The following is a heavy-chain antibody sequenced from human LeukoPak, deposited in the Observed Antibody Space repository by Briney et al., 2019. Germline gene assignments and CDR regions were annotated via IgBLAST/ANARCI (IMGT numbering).Heavy chain of an antibody. CDR3: AKTPGGAAGNRVFDH. V-gene: IGHV3-23*01. CDR1: GFTFSSHA. CDR2: ISASGDGI. Sequence: GGSLRVSCAASGFTFSSHAMSWVRQAPGKGLEGVSAISASGDGIYYTDSVKGRFTMSRDNSKDTLYLQMNSLRADDTAVYYCAKTPGGAAGNRVFDHWGQGALVTVSS. D-gene: IGHD6-13*01. J-gene: IGHJ4*02.